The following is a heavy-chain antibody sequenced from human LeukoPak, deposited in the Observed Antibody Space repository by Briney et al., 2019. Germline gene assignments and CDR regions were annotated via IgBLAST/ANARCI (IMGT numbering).Heavy chain of an antibody. J-gene: IGHJ4*02. CDR3: ARDTRMVAAGIDY. V-gene: IGHV1-46*01. D-gene: IGHD6-13*01. CDR1: GYTFTTYY. CDR2: INPSGGTT. Sequence: ASVKASCKASGYTFTTYYIHWVRQAPGQGLEWMGIINPSGGTTSYEQKFQGRVTMTRDTSTSTVYMELSSLRSEDTAVYYCARDTRMVAAGIDYWGQGTLVTVSS.